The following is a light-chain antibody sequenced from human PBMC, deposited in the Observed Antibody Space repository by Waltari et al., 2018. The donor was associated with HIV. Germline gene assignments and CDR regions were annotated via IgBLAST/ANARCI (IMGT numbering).Light chain of an antibody. J-gene: IGLJ2*01. CDR1: ALPKQY. CDR3: QSADSSGTYVI. V-gene: IGLV3-25*03. CDR2: RDT. Sequence: SYELTQSPSVSVSPGQTARITCSGDALPKQYTHWYQQKPGMAPVLALYRDTERPSGIPERCSGSSSGTTVTLTISGVQAEDEADYYCQSADSSGTYVIFGGGTKVTVL.